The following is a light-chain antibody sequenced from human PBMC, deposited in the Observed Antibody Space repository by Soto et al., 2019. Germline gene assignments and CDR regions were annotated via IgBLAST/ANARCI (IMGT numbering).Light chain of an antibody. CDR3: QSFDSSLSGFV. V-gene: IGLV1-40*01. Sequence: QPVLTQPPSVSGAPGQRVTISCTGSRSNIEAGYDVHWYQQLPGTVPKLLIYGNSNRPSGVPDRFSGSKSGTSASLAITGLQAEDEGDYYCQSFDSSLSGFVFGGGTQLTVL. CDR1: RSNIEAGYD. CDR2: GNS. J-gene: IGLJ7*01.